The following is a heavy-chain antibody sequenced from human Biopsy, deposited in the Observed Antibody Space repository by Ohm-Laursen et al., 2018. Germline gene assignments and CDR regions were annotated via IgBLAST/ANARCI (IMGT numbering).Heavy chain of an antibody. CDR1: GFTFSRFA. V-gene: IGHV3-66*01. CDR3: AKASRNYYDSTGYYFDY. D-gene: IGHD3-22*01. CDR2: IYSGGDT. J-gene: IGHJ4*02. Sequence: SLRLSCAASGFTFSRFAMTWVRQAPGKGLEWVSLIYSGGDTRYADSVKGRFTISRDSSKNTLYLQMNSLRVEDTAVYYCAKASRNYYDSTGYYFDYWGQGTLVTVSS.